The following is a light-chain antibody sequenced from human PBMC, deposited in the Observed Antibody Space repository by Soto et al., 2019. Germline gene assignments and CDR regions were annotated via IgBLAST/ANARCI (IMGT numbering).Light chain of an antibody. Sequence: EIVLTQSPGTLSLSPGERATLSCRASQGVSSGYLAWYQQNPGQAPRLLIYGASSRATGIPDRFSGSGSGTDFTLTISRLEPEDFAVYYCQQYGSSPYTFGQGTKVDIK. V-gene: IGKV3-20*01. CDR1: QGVSSGY. CDR3: QQYGSSPYT. J-gene: IGKJ2*01. CDR2: GAS.